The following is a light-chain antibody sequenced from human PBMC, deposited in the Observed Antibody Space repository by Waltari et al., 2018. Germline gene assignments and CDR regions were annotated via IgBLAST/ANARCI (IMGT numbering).Light chain of an antibody. CDR1: SSDVGGYDY. J-gene: IGLJ2*01. V-gene: IGLV2-14*03. CDR3: GSYTSSITLV. CDR2: DVS. Sequence: QSALTQPASVSGSPGQSITLSCTGTSSDVGGYDYVSWYQQHPGKAPKLMIYDVSNRPLGVSNRFSGSKSGNTASLTISGLQADDEADYYCGSYTSSITLVFGGGTKLTVL.